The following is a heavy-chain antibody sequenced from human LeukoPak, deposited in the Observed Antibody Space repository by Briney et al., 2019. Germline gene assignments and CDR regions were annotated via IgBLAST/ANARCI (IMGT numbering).Heavy chain of an antibody. J-gene: IGHJ4*02. V-gene: IGHV1-69*04. CDR1: GGTFSSYA. CDR3: AVAAAGREDY. D-gene: IGHD6-13*01. CDR2: IIPILGIA. Sequence: VASVKVSCKASGGTFSSYAISWVRQAPGQGLEWMGRIIPILGIANYAQKFQGRVTITTDESTSTAYMELSSLRSEDTAVYYCAVAAAGREDYWGQGTLVTVSS.